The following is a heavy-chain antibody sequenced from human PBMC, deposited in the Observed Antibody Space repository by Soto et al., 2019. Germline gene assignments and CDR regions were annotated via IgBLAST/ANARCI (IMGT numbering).Heavy chain of an antibody. D-gene: IGHD3-3*01. Sequence: SQTLSLTCAISGDSVSSNSAAWNWIRQSPSRGLEWLGRTYYRSKWYNDYAVSVKSRITINPDTSKNQFSLQLNSVTPEDTAVYYCARDQGYDFWSGQYYYGMDVWGQGTTVTSP. CDR3: ARDQGYDFWSGQYYYGMDV. CDR1: GDSVSSNSAA. CDR2: TYYRSKWYN. J-gene: IGHJ6*02. V-gene: IGHV6-1*01.